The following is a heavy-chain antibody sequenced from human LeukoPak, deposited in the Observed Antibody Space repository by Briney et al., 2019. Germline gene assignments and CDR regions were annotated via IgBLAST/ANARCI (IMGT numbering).Heavy chain of an antibody. CDR1: GGSFSGYY. Sequence: SETLSLTCAVYGGSFSGYYWSWIRQPPGKGLEWIGEINHSGSTNYDPSLKSRVTISVDTSKNQFSLKLSSVTAADTAVYYCARFQRFLEWLLSGPWGQGTLVTVSS. J-gene: IGHJ5*02. CDR3: ARFQRFLEWLLSGP. CDR2: INHSGST. V-gene: IGHV4-34*01. D-gene: IGHD3-3*01.